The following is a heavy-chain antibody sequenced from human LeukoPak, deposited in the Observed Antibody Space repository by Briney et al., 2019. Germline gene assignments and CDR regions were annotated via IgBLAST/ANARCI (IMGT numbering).Heavy chain of an antibody. D-gene: IGHD3-9*01. CDR1: GGSISSYY. V-gene: IGHV4-59*01. CDR2: IYYSGST. Sequence: SETLSLTCTVSGGSISSYYWSWIRQPPGKGLEWIGYIYYSGSTNYNPSLKSRVTISVDTSKNQFSLKLSSVTAADTAVYYCAREDQGYDILTGYPPSGYYYYYYMDVWGKGTTVTVSS. J-gene: IGHJ6*03. CDR3: AREDQGYDILTGYPPSGYYYYYYMDV.